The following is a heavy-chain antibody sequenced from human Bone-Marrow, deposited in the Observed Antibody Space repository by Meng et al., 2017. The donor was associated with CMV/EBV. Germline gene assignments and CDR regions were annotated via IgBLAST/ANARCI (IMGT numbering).Heavy chain of an antibody. CDR2: IGDSGRTL. V-gene: IGHV3-48*04. D-gene: IGHD4-11*01. CDR1: GFTFSSYS. CDR3: ARDPGWDYSNQPTHYYGMDV. J-gene: IGHJ6*01. Sequence: GESLKISCAASGFTFSSYSMNWVRQAPGKGLEWIAYIGDSGRTLYYADSVEGRFTISSDNAENSLYLQMKSLRVEDTALYYCARDPGWDYSNQPTHYYGMDVWGQGTTVTGSS.